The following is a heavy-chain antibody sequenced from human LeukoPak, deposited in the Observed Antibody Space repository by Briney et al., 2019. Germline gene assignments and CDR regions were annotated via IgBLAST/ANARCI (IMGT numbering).Heavy chain of an antibody. D-gene: IGHD3-22*01. CDR1: GLTFSSHW. CDR3: ARGVVNYYFDY. V-gene: IGHV3-74*01. J-gene: IGHJ4*02. CDR2: ITNDGSST. Sequence: GGSLRLSCAASGLTFSSHWMHWVRQAPGKGLVWVSRITNDGSSTTYADSVKGRFTISRDNAKNMLYLQMNSLRAEDTAVYYCARGVVNYYFDYWGQGTLVTVSS.